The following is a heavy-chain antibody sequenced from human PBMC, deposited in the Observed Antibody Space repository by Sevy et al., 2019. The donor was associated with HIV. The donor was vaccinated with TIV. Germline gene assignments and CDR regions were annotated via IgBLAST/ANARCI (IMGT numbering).Heavy chain of an antibody. CDR1: GFTFSNAW. CDR3: TTDKIDWLPSAYYFDY. CDR2: IKCKTDGGTT. J-gene: IGHJ4*02. V-gene: IGHV3-15*01. D-gene: IGHD3-9*01. Sequence: GGSLRLSCAASGFTFSNAWMSWVRQAPGKGLEWVGRIKCKTDGGTTDYAAPVKGRFTISRDDSKNTLYLQMNSLKTEDTAVYYCTTDKIDWLPSAYYFDYWGQGTLVTVSS.